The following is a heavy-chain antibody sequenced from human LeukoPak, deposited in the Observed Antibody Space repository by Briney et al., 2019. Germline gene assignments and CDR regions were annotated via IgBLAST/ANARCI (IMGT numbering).Heavy chain of an antibody. CDR2: ISDSGGRT. V-gene: IGHV3-23*01. CDR3: AKRGVVIRVILVGFHREANYFDS. D-gene: IGHD3-22*01. J-gene: IGHJ4*02. Sequence: GGSLRLSFAVSGITLSNYGMSWVRQAPGKGLEWIAGISDSGGRTNYADSVKGRFTISRDNLKNTLYLQMNSLRAEDTAVYFCAKRGVVIRVILVGFHREANYFDSWGQGALVTVSS. CDR1: GITLSNYG.